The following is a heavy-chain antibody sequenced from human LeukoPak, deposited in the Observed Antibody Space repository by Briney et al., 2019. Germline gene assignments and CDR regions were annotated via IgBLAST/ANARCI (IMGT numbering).Heavy chain of an antibody. J-gene: IGHJ6*03. CDR2: INHGGST. V-gene: IGHV4-34*01. Sequence: SETLSLTCAVYGGSFSGYYWSWIRQPPGKGLEWIGVINHGGSTNYNPSLKSRVTISVDTSKNQFSLKLSSVTAADTAVYYCAREAMVRGVIISRYYYYYMDVWGKGTTVTVSS. D-gene: IGHD3-10*01. CDR1: GGSFSGYY. CDR3: AREAMVRGVIISRYYYYYMDV.